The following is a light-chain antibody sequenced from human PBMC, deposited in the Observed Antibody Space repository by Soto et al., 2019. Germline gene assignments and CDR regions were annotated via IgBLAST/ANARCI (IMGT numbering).Light chain of an antibody. J-gene: IGLJ2*01. Sequence: QSVLTQPPSVSGAPGLRITISCTGSSSNIGAGYDVQWYQQLPGSAPKLLIYVSTDRASGVPDRFSGSKSGTSASLTITGLQDEDESDYYCPSYDRSLSVVFGGGTKVTVL. V-gene: IGLV1-40*01. CDR1: SSNIGAGYD. CDR2: VST. CDR3: PSYDRSLSVV.